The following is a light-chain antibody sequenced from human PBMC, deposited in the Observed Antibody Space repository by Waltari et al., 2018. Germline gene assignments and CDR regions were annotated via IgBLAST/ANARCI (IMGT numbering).Light chain of an antibody. CDR1: NSNIGAGYD. J-gene: IGLJ2*01. Sequence: QSVLTQAPSVFGAPGQRVTISCSGGNSNIGAGYDVHWYQQLPGTAPKLLIYGNDNRPSGVPDRFSASKSGTSASLAITGLQADDEAIYFCQSYDDSLRASVFGGGARLTVL. CDR2: GND. CDR3: QSYDDSLRASV. V-gene: IGLV1-40*01.